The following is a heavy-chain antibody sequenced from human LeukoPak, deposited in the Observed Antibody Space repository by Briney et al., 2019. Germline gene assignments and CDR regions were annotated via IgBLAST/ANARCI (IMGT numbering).Heavy chain of an antibody. J-gene: IGHJ4*02. D-gene: IGHD1-26*01. V-gene: IGHV3-23*01. CDR1: GFTFSSYG. Sequence: PGGSLRLSCVASGFTFSSYGMSWVRQAPGKGLEWVSAISGSGGSTYYADSVKGRFTISRDNSKNTLYLQMNSLRAEDTAVYYCARSGSGSYLFDYWGQGTLVTVSS. CDR2: ISGSGGST. CDR3: ARSGSGSYLFDY.